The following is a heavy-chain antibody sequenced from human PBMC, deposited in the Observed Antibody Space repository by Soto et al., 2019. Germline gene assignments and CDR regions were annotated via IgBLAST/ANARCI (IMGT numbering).Heavy chain of an antibody. CDR1: GGSISSYY. CDR3: ARDLHYYGSGSYYDYFDY. V-gene: IGHV4-59*01. CDR2: IYYSGST. J-gene: IGHJ4*02. Sequence: SETLSLTCTVSGGSISSYYWSWIRQPPGKGLEWIGYIYYSGSTNYNPSLKSRVTISVDTSKNQFSLKLCSVTAADTAVYYCARDLHYYGSGSYYDYFDYWGQGTLVTVSS. D-gene: IGHD3-10*01.